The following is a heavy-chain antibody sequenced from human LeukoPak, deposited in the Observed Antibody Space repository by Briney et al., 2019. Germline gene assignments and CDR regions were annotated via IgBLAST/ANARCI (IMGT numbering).Heavy chain of an antibody. D-gene: IGHD4-17*01. Sequence: GRSLRLSCAASGFTFSSYGMRWVRQAPGKGLVWVSRIDSDGSSTTYADSVKGRFTISRDNAKNTLYLQMNSLRAEDTAVYYCAREVSGDPWYNWFDPWGQGTLVTVSS. CDR2: IDSDGSST. J-gene: IGHJ5*02. CDR1: GFTFSSYG. V-gene: IGHV3-74*01. CDR3: AREVSGDPWYNWFDP.